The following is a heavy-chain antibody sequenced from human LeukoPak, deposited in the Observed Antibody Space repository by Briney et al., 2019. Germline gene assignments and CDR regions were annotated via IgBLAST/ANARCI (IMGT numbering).Heavy chain of an antibody. J-gene: IGHJ5*02. CDR3: ARHKYYDFWSGSGNNWFDP. D-gene: IGHD3-3*01. Sequence: SETLSLTCTVSGGSIRSSYYYWGWIRQPPGKGLEWIGSIYDSGSTYYNPSLKSRVTISVDTSKNQFSLKLNSVTAADTAVYYCARHKYYDFWSGSGNNWFDPWGQGTLVTVSS. CDR1: GGSIRSSYYY. V-gene: IGHV4-39*01. CDR2: IYDSGST.